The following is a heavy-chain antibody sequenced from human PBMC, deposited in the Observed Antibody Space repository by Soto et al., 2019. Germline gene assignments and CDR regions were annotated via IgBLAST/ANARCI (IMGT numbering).Heavy chain of an antibody. CDR3: ARGRYGMDI. CDR1: GDSISSYY. CDR2: IYYSGST. J-gene: IGHJ6*02. V-gene: IGHV4-59*08. Sequence: QVQLQESGPGLVKPSETLSVTCTVSGDSISSYYWSWIRQPPGKGLEWIGYIYYSGSTNYNPSLKSRVTISLDTSKNQFSLKLTSLTAADTAVYYCARGRYGMDIWGQLTTVTVSS.